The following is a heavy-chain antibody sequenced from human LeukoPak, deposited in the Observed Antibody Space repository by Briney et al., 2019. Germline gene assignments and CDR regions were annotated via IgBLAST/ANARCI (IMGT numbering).Heavy chain of an antibody. Sequence: GASLRLSCAASGFTFSSYWMHWVRQAPGKGLVWVSRINSDGSSTSYADSVKGRFTISRDNAKNTLYLQMNSLRAEDTAVYYCARGILVATIWPDYWGQGTLVTVSS. CDR2: INSDGSST. CDR3: ARGILVATIWPDY. CDR1: GFTFSSYW. V-gene: IGHV3-74*01. D-gene: IGHD5-12*01. J-gene: IGHJ4*02.